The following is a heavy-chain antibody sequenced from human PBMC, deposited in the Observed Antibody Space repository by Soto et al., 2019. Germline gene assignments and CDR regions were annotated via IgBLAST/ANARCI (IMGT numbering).Heavy chain of an antibody. CDR1: GYTFTSYD. V-gene: IGHV1-8*01. CDR3: ARGKSSSWYVDYYYYGMDV. CDR2: MSPNSGNT. Sequence: ASVKVSCKASGYTFTSYDINWVRQATGQGLEWMGWMSPNSGNTGYAQKFQGRVTMTRNTSISTAYMELSSLRSEDTAVYYWARGKSSSWYVDYYYYGMDVWGQGTTVTVSS. D-gene: IGHD6-13*01. J-gene: IGHJ6*02.